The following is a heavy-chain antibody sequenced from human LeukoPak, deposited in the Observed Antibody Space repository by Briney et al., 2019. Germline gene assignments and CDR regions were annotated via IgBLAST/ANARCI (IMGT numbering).Heavy chain of an antibody. D-gene: IGHD1-1*01. CDR1: GFTISSSY. V-gene: IGHV3-53*01. CDR3: ARTVQLERPVPLRNYYYMDV. CDR2: IYRGGST. Sequence: GGSLRLSCAASGFTISSSYMSWVRQAPGKGLEWVSVIYRGGSTYYADSVKGRFTISRDNSKNTLYLQMNSLRAEDTAVYYCARTVQLERPVPLRNYYYMDVWGKGTTVTISS. J-gene: IGHJ6*03.